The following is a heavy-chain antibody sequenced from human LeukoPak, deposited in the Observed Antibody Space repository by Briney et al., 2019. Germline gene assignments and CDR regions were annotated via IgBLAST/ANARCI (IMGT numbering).Heavy chain of an antibody. D-gene: IGHD6-25*01. CDR2: ISWNSGSI. Sequence: GGSLRLSCAASGFTFDDYAMHWVRQAPGKGLEWVSGISWNSGSIGYADSVKGRFTISRDNAKNSLYLQMNSLRAEDTAVYYCASGQNWGQGTLVTVSS. CDR1: GFTFDDYA. V-gene: IGHV3-9*01. CDR3: ASGQN. J-gene: IGHJ4*02.